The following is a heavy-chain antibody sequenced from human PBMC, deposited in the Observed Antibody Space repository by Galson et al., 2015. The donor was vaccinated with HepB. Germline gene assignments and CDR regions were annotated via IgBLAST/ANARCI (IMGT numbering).Heavy chain of an antibody. D-gene: IGHD3/OR15-3a*01. Sequence: SETLSLTCTVSGGSISSSSYYWGWIRQPPGKGLEWIGSIYYSGSTYYNPSLKSRVTISVDTSKNQFYLKLSSVTAADTAVYYCARRQDSHYPLPLGPFDYWGQGTLVTVSS. CDR1: GGSISSSSYY. CDR3: ARRQDSHYPLPLGPFDY. CDR2: IYYSGST. V-gene: IGHV4-39*01. J-gene: IGHJ4*02.